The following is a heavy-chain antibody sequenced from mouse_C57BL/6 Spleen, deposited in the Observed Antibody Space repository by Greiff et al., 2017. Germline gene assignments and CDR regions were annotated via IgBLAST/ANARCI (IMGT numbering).Heavy chain of an antibody. J-gene: IGHJ3*01. CDR1: GYTFTSYW. D-gene: IGHD2-4*01. V-gene: IGHV1-55*01. CDR3: ARRGDYDVFAY. CDR2: IYPGSGST. Sequence: QVQLQQPGAELVKPGASVKMSCKASGYTFTSYWITWVKQRPGQGLEWIGDIYPGSGSTNYNEKFKSKATLTVDTSSSTAYMQLSSLPSEDCAVYYCARRGDYDVFAYWGQGTLVTVSA.